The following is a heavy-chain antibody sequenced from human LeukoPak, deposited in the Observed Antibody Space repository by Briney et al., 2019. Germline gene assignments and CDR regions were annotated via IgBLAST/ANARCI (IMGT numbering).Heavy chain of an antibody. CDR2: IYHSGST. V-gene: IGHV4-4*02. Sequence: GSLRLSCVGSGFIFSGYWMSWVRQPPGKGLEWIGEIYHSGSTNYNPSLKSRVTISVDKSKNQFSLKLSSVTAADTAVYYCARDRSTLMDVWGQGTTVTVSS. D-gene: IGHD2-2*01. CDR3: ARDRSTLMDV. J-gene: IGHJ6*02. CDR1: GFIFSGYW.